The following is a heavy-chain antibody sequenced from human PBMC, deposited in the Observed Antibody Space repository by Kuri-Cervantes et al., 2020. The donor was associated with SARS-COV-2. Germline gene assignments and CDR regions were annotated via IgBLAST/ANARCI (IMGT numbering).Heavy chain of an antibody. D-gene: IGHD1-7*01. CDR1: GYTFTGYY. CDR3: ARGTGTKPGLGYFDS. J-gene: IGHJ4*02. Sequence: ASVKVSCKASGYTFTGYYTHWVRQAPGQGLEWVGGITPLFGATDNAQKFKGRVTFTADKSTNTAYMELGSLKSDDTAVYYCARGTGTKPGLGYFDSWGQGTLVTVSS. V-gene: IGHV1-2*02. CDR2: ITPLFGAT.